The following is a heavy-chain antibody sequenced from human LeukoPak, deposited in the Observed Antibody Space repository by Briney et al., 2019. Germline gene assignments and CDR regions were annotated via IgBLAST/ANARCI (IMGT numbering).Heavy chain of an antibody. CDR2: IKHDGREK. CDR1: GLTFSGQW. J-gene: IGHJ4*02. CDR3: GYTNNFDH. V-gene: IGHV3-7*01. D-gene: IGHD3-16*02. Sequence: TGESQRLACVASGLTFSGQWLNWVRQAPGQGLEWVANIKHDGREKYYVDSVKGRFTISRDDGQNSLSLHMNSVRAEDTAIYYCGYTNNFDHWGQGALVAVSA.